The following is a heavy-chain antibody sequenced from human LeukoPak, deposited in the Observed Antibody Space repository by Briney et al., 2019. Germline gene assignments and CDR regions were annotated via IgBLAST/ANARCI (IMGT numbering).Heavy chain of an antibody. CDR2: IYSGGST. CDR1: GFTVSSNY. V-gene: IGHV3-66*02. D-gene: IGHD6-19*01. CDR3: ARDSGVPLRSGWYEGDYFDY. Sequence: GGSLRLSCAASGFTVSSNYMSWVRQAPGKGLEWVSVIYSGGSTYYADSVKGRFTISRDNSKNTVHFQMNSLRPEDTAVYYCARDSGVPLRSGWYEGDYFDYWGQGTLVTVSP. J-gene: IGHJ4*02.